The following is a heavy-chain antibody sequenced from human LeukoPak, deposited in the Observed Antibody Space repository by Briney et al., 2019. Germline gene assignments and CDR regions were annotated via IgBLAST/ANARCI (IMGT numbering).Heavy chain of an antibody. CDR2: ITGSGGAT. Sequence: GGSLRLSCAASGFTFNNYAMTWVRQAPGKGLEWVSAITGSGGATYYADFVKGRFTISRDNSKNTLYLQMNGLRVEDTAVYYCAKMQGYFDYWGQGTLVTVSS. CDR3: AKMQGYFDY. J-gene: IGHJ4*02. V-gene: IGHV3-23*01. CDR1: GFTFNNYA.